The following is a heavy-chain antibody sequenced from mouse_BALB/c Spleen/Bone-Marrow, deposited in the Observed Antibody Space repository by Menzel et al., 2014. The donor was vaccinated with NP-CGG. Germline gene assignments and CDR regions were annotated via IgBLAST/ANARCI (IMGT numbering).Heavy chain of an antibody. CDR2: SRNKAKYYTT. V-gene: IGHV7-1*02. Sequence: DVMLVESGGGLVQPGDSLRLSCATSGFTFSGFYMEWVRQPPGKRLEWIAASRNKAKYYTTEYSASVKGRFIVSRDTSQSVLYLQMNALRAEDTAIYYCARDVGYGNYFVYWGQGTLVTVSA. J-gene: IGHJ3*01. CDR3: ARDVGYGNYFVY. D-gene: IGHD2-10*02. CDR1: GFTFSGFY.